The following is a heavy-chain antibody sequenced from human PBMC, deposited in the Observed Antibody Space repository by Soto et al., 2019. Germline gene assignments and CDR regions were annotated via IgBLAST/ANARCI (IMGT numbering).Heavy chain of an antibody. J-gene: IGHJ4*02. D-gene: IGHD3-9*01. Sequence: QVQQVQSGAEVKKPGASVKVSCKASGYTFTSYGISWVRQAPGQGLEWMGWISAYNGNTNYAQKLQGRVTMTTDTSTSTAYMELRSLRSDDTAVYYCARDLAGDILTGYEDYWGQGTLVTVSS. CDR1: GYTFTSYG. CDR3: ARDLAGDILTGYEDY. V-gene: IGHV1-18*01. CDR2: ISAYNGNT.